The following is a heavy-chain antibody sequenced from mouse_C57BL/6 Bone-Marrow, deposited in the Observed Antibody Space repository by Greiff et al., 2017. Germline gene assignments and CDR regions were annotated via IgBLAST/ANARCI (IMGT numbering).Heavy chain of an antibody. CDR3: ARLGGYYSHFDY. J-gene: IGHJ2*01. CDR2: ISNLAYSI. Sequence: EVNVVESGGGLVQPGGSLKLSCAASGFTFSDYGMAWVRQAPRKGPEWVAFISNLAYSIYYADTVTGRFTISRENAKNTLYLEMSSLRSEDTAMYYCARLGGYYSHFDYWGQGTTLTVSS. V-gene: IGHV5-15*01. CDR1: GFTFSDYG. D-gene: IGHD2-3*01.